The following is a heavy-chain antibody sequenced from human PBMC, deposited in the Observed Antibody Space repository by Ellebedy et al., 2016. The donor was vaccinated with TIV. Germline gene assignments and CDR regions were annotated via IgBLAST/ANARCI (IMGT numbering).Heavy chain of an antibody. CDR2: IKQDGSEK. Sequence: PGGSLRLSCAASGFTFSSYWMTWVRQAPGKGLEWVANIKQDGSEKYYVDSVKGRFIISRDNAKNSLYLQMNSLRAEDTAVYYCAKTASKGRGWRTPIDYWGQGTLVTVSS. J-gene: IGHJ4*02. D-gene: IGHD6-19*01. CDR3: AKTASKGRGWRTPIDY. CDR1: GFTFSSYW. V-gene: IGHV3-7*03.